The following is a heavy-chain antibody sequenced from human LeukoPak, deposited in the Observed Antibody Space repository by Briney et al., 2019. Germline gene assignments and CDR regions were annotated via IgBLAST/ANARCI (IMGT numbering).Heavy chain of an antibody. V-gene: IGHV4-59*01. D-gene: IGHD5-18*01. J-gene: IGHJ4*02. Sequence: SETLSLTCTVSGGSISSYYWSWIRQPPGKGLEWIGYIYYSGSTNYNPSLKSRVTISVDTSKNQFSLKLSSVTAADTAVYYCARAVDGYLYGYFDYWGQGTLVTVSS. CDR1: GGSISSYY. CDR3: ARAVDGYLYGYFDY. CDR2: IYYSGST.